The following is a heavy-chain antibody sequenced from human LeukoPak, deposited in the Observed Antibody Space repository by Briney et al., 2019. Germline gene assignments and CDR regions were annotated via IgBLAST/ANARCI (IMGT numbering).Heavy chain of an antibody. V-gene: IGHV4-39*01. D-gene: IGHD2-2*02. CDR1: GGSISSSSYY. CDR2: IYYSGST. CDR3: ARHIVVVPAAISRGKNGFPYNWFDH. J-gene: IGHJ5*02. Sequence: SETLSLTCTVSGGSISSSSYYWGWIRQPPGKGLEWIGSIYYSGSTYYNPSLKSRVTISVDTSKNQFSLKLSSVTAADTAVYYCARHIVVVPAAISRGKNGFPYNWFDHWGQGTLVTVSS.